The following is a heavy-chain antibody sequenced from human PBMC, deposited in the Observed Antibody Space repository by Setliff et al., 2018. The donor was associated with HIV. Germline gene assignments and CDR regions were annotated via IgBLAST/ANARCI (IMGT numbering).Heavy chain of an antibody. V-gene: IGHV3-30-3*01. CDR3: ARDSTTGYFDP. D-gene: IGHD2-2*01. Sequence: GGSLSLSCAATGFTFSSYALHWVRQAPGKGLEWVGVMSTGGGIKICADSVKGRFTISRANAKSSLYLQMNSLSAGDTAVYYCARDSTTGYFDPWGQGTLVTVSS. J-gene: IGHJ5*02. CDR2: MSTGGGIK. CDR1: GFTFSSYA.